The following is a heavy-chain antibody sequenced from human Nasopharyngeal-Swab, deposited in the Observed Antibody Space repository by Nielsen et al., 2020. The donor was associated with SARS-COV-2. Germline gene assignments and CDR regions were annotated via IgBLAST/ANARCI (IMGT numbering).Heavy chain of an antibody. CDR3: ASNWFPDY. Sequence: GESLKISCTASGFTLRKYVMYWVRQAPGMGLEWVASISYDGNYKSYADSVKGRFTVSRDDSENTLYLQVSSLKTEDTAVYYCASNWFPDYWGQGTLVTVSS. CDR2: ISYDGNYK. CDR1: GFTLRKYV. V-gene: IGHV3-30-3*01. J-gene: IGHJ4*02. D-gene: IGHD1-1*01.